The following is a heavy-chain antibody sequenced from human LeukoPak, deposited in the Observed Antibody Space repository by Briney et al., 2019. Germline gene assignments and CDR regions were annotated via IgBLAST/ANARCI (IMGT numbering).Heavy chain of an antibody. V-gene: IGHV4-61*01. Sequence: SETLSLTCTVSGGSVSSSNYYWSWIRQPPGKGLEWIGYIYYSGSTKYNPSLKSRVTISIDTSKNQFSLKLRSVTAADTAVYYCTRSPPPGATAYGVVDLWGQGTLVTVSS. D-gene: IGHD3-3*01. CDR3: TRSPPPGATAYGVVDL. J-gene: IGHJ4*02. CDR1: GGSVSSSNYY. CDR2: IYYSGST.